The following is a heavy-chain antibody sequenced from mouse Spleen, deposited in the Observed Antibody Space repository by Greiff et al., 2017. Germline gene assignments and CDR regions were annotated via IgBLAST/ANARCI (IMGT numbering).Heavy chain of an antibody. J-gene: IGHJ2*01. Sequence: VQLQQSGPVLVKPGASVKMSCKASGYTFTDYYMNWVKQSHGKSLEWIGVINPYNGGTSYNQKFKGKATLTVDKSSSTAYMELNSLTSEDSAVYYCARALLRWQYFDYWGQGTTLTVSS. CDR1: GYTFTDYY. CDR2: INPYNGGT. D-gene: IGHD1-2*01. CDR3: ARALLRWQYFDY. V-gene: IGHV1-19*01.